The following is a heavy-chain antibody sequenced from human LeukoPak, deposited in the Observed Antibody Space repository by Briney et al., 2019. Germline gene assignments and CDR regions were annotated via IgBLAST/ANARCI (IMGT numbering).Heavy chain of an antibody. CDR1: GGSFSGYY. Sequence: SETLSLTCAVYGGSFSGYYWSWIRQPPGKGLEWIGEINHSGSTNYNPSLTSRGTISVDTSKNQFSLKLSSVTAADTAVYYCARVFVTTVTKYNWFYPWGQGTLVTVSS. CDR3: ARVFVTTVTKYNWFYP. J-gene: IGHJ5*02. CDR2: INHSGST. V-gene: IGHV4-34*01. D-gene: IGHD4-17*01.